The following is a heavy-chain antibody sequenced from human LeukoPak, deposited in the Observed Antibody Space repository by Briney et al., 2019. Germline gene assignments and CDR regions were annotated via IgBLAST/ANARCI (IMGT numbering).Heavy chain of an antibody. J-gene: IGHJ4*02. CDR3: ARDRGGSYSEIDY. CDR1: GFTFNSYS. D-gene: IGHD1-26*01. Sequence: GGSLRLSCTASGFTFNSYSLNWVRQAPGTGLEWVSFISASSSVRYYADSVKGRFTISRDNAKNSLYLQMSSLRAEDAAVYYCARDRGGSYSEIDYWGQGTLVTVSS. V-gene: IGHV3-48*04. CDR2: ISASSSVR.